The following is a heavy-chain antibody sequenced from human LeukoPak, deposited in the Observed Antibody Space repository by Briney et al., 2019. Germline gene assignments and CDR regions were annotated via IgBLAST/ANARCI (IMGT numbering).Heavy chain of an antibody. CDR3: ARDRIHSGIYHDTFDI. CDR1: GFTFSSYS. CDR2: ISSGSTYI. D-gene: IGHD1-26*01. V-gene: IGHV3-21*01. J-gene: IGHJ3*02. Sequence: GGSLRLSCAASGFTFSSYSMSWVRQAPGKGLEWASSISSGSTYIYYADSMKGRFTISRDNAENSLYLQMNTLRAEDTAVYYCARDRIHSGIYHDTFDIWGHGTMVTVSS.